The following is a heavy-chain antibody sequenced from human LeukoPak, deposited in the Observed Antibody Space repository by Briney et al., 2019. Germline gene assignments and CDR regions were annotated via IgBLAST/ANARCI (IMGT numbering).Heavy chain of an antibody. V-gene: IGHV4-59*12. D-gene: IGHD3-10*01. CDR1: GGSISSYY. J-gene: IGHJ4*02. Sequence: SETLSLTCAVSGGSISSYYWSWIRQPPGRGLEWIGYIYYSGGTNYNPSLRGRVTISVDTSKNQFSLKLSSVTAADTAVYYCAGPFPYYYGSGSYSPDYWGQGTLVTVSS. CDR3: AGPFPYYYGSGSYSPDY. CDR2: IYYSGGT.